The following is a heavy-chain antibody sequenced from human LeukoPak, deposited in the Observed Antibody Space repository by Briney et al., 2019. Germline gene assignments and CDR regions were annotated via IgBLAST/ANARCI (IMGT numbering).Heavy chain of an antibody. J-gene: IGHJ4*02. CDR1: GFTFSSYA. D-gene: IGHD1/OR15-1a*01. CDR3: ARDRPVTGTGYYFES. V-gene: IGHV3-30*14. CDR2: ISYDGSNK. Sequence: GGSLRLSCAASGFTFSSYAMHWVRQAPGKGLEWVAVISYDGSNKYYADSVKGRFTISRDNSKNTPYLQMNSLRAEDTAVYYCARDRPVTGTGYYFESWGQGTLVTVSS.